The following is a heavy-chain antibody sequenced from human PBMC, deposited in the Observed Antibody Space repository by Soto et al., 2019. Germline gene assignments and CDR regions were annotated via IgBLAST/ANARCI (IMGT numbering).Heavy chain of an antibody. Sequence: GGSLRLSCAASGFTFSIYSMNWFRQAPGKGLEWVSSISSSSSYIYYADSVKGRFTISRDNAKNSLYLQMNSLRAEDTAVYYCARDLSSIAVPDYWGQGTLVTVSS. D-gene: IGHD6-6*01. V-gene: IGHV3-21*01. CDR3: ARDLSSIAVPDY. J-gene: IGHJ4*02. CDR1: GFTFSIYS. CDR2: ISSSSSYI.